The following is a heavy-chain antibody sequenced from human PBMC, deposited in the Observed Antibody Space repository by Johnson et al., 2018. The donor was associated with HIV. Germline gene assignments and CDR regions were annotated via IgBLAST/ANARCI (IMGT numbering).Heavy chain of an antibody. Sequence: QVQLVESGGGLVQPGGSLRLSCAASGFTFKSYWMSWVRQAPGEGPEWVALIWYDGSNKYYADSVKGRFTISRDNSKNTLYLQMNSLRAEDTAVYYCAKDLFTEREDDAFDIWGQGTMVTVSS. D-gene: IGHD1-26*01. CDR1: GFTFKSYW. CDR3: AKDLFTEREDDAFDI. J-gene: IGHJ3*02. V-gene: IGHV3-33*06. CDR2: IWYDGSNK.